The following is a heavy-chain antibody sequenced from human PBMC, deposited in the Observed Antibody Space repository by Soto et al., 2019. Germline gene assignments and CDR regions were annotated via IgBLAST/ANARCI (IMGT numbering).Heavy chain of an antibody. V-gene: IGHV4-30-4*01. CDR2: IYYSWST. J-gene: IGHJ4*02. Sequence: SETLCRSWTVSVGSISVFDCYWSWIRHPPGKCLDCIVYIYYSWSTYYNPSLKSRVTISVYTSKNHFSLKLSSVTAADTAVYYCARDSRAYCGGDCPRSFAYWGQGTLVTVS. CDR1: VGSISVFDCY. CDR3: ARDSRAYCGGDCPRSFAY. D-gene: IGHD2-21*02.